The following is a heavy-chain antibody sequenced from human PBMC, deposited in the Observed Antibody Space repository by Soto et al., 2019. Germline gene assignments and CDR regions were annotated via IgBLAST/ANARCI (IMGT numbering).Heavy chain of an antibody. CDR1: GFTFSSYG. D-gene: IGHD1-7*01. V-gene: IGHV3-30*18. CDR3: AKDLWSAGITGTTGFDC. CDR2: ISYDGSNK. Sequence: GGSLRLSCAASGFTFSSYGMHWVRQAPGKGLEWVAVISYDGSNKYYADSVKGRFTISRDNSKNSLYLHMNSLRAEDTAVYYCAKDLWSAGITGTTGFDCWGQGTLVTVSS. J-gene: IGHJ4*02.